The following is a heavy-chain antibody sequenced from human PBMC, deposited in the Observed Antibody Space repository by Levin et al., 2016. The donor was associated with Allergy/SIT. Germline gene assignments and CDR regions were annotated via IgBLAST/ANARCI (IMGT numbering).Heavy chain of an antibody. V-gene: IGHV3-48*01. CDR2: ISSSSSTI. CDR3: ARGPTVTTGYS. D-gene: IGHD4-17*01. J-gene: IGHJ4*02. Sequence: ETLSLTCAASGFTFSSYSMNWVRQAPGKGLEWVSSISSSSSTIYYADSVKGRFTISRDNAKNSLYLQMNSLRAEDTAVYYCARGPTVTTGYSWGQGTLVTVSS. CDR1: GFTFSSYS.